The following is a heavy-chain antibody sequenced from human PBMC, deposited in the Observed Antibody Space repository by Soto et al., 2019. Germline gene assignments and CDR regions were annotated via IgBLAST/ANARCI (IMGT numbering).Heavy chain of an antibody. CDR2: IIDSGGYT. Sequence: GSLRLSCAASGFTFSSSTMNWVRQAPGKGLEWVSAIIDSGGYTYYADSVKGRFTISRDNSKNTLYLQMNSLRAEDTALYYCAKETYYYYGMDVWGQGTTVTVSS. CDR1: GFTFSSST. V-gene: IGHV3-23*01. CDR3: AKETYYYYGMDV. J-gene: IGHJ6*02.